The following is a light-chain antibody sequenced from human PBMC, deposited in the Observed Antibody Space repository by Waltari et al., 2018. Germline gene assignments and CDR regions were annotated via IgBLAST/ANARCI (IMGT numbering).Light chain of an antibody. V-gene: IGKV3D-15*01. CDR2: RAS. CDR1: QTIGSA. J-gene: IGKJ1*01. Sequence: TVVTQSPATLSVSPGERATLSCRTSQTIGSALAWYQQKPGQAPRLLIYRASTSAAGIPDRFSGSGSETEFTLTISSLQSEDSAVYYCQQYNRWPPGTFGQGTKVEI. CDR3: QQYNRWPPGT.